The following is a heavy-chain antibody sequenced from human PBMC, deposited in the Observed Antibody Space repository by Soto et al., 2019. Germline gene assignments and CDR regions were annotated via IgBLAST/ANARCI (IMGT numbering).Heavy chain of an antibody. CDR1: GGSISSYY. V-gene: IGHV4-59*01. CDR3: ARGQDGYDS. CDR2: IYYSGST. J-gene: IGHJ5*01. D-gene: IGHD5-12*01. Sequence: SETLSLTCTVSGGSISSYYWSWIRQPPGKGLEWIGYIYYSGSTNYNPSLKSRVTISVDTSKNQFSLKLSSVTAADTAVYYCARGQDGYDSWGQGTLVTVSS.